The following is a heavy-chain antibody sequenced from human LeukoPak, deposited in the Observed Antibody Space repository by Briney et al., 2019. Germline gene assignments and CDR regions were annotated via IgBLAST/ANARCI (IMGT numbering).Heavy chain of an antibody. J-gene: IGHJ4*02. Sequence: SVKVSCKASGGTFSSYAISWVRQAPGQGLEWMGGIIPIFGTANYAQKFQGRVTITADESTSTAYMELSSLRSEDTAVYYCARDLSEAGSFDYWGQGTLVTVSS. CDR2: IIPIFGTA. V-gene: IGHV1-69*13. CDR1: GGTFSSYA. CDR3: ARDLSEAGSFDY. D-gene: IGHD6-19*01.